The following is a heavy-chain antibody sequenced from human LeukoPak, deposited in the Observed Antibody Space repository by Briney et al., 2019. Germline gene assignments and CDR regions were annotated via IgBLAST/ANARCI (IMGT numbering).Heavy chain of an antibody. CDR3: ARGGIGYCDSSSCYFDY. D-gene: IGHD2-2*01. CDR1: GDSVSSNSAA. CDR2: TCYRSKWYH. J-gene: IGHJ4*02. V-gene: IGHV6-1*01. Sequence: HSQTLSLTCAISGDSVSSNSAAWNWIRQSPSRGLEWLGRTCYRSKWYHDYAVSVKSRLTINPDTSKNQFSLQLNSVIPEDTAVYYCARGGIGYCDSSSCYFDYWGQGTLVTVSS.